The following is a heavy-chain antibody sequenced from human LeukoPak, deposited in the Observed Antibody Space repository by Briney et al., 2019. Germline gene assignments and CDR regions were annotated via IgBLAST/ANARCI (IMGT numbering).Heavy chain of an antibody. Sequence: AGGSLRLSCAASGFTVSSNYMSWVCQAPGKGLEWVSVIYSGGSTYYADSVKGRFTISRDNSKNTLYLQMNSLRAEDTAVYYCARDSGYLFDYWGQGTLVTVSS. CDR1: GFTVSSNY. J-gene: IGHJ4*02. CDR2: IYSGGST. D-gene: IGHD5-12*01. V-gene: IGHV3-53*01. CDR3: ARDSGYLFDY.